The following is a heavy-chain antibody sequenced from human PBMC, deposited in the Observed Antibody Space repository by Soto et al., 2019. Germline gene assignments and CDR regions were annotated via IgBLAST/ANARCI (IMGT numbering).Heavy chain of an antibody. D-gene: IGHD3-10*01. CDR1: GGSISSSNW. J-gene: IGHJ4*02. CDR2: IYHSGST. CDR3: ARRWGEGRVDY. V-gene: IGHV4-4*02. Sequence: QVQLQESGPGLVKPSGTLSLTCAVSGGSISSSNWWSWVRQPPGKGLQWIGEIYHSGSTNYIPSLKSRVTISVDQSRNQFSLKLISVTAADTAVYYCARRWGEGRVDYWGQGTLVTVSS.